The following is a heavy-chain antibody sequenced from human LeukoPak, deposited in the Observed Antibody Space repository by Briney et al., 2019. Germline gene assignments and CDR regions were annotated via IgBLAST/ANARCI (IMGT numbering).Heavy chain of an antibody. Sequence: SETLSLTCTVSGGSISTSNYYWGWIRQPPGKGLEWIGNIFYSGSTYYSPSLRSRVTISLDTSRNQFSLKLASVTAADTAVYYCARFAYVSCYYGQRGDYWGQGTQVSVSS. CDR2: IFYSGST. D-gene: IGHD3-22*01. CDR3: ARFAYVSCYYGQRGDY. CDR1: GGSISTSNYY. J-gene: IGHJ4*02. V-gene: IGHV4-39*07.